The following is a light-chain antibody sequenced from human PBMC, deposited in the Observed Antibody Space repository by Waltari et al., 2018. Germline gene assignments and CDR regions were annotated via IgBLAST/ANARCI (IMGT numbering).Light chain of an antibody. CDR1: QSVSSY. CDR2: DAS. J-gene: IGKJ4*01. V-gene: IGKV3-11*01. Sequence: EIVLTQSPATLSLSPGERATLSCGASQSVSSYLAWYQQKPGQAPRLLIYDASNRATDIPAMFSGSGSGTDFTLTISSLEPEDFAVYYCQQRSSWPPAFGGGTKVEIK. CDR3: QQRSSWPPA.